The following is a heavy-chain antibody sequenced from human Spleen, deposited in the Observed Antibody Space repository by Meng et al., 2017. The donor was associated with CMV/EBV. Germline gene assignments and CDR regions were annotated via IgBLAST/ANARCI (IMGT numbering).Heavy chain of an antibody. CDR1: GFTFSDYY. Sequence: GESLKISCAASGFTFSDYYMSWIRQAPGKGLEWVSYISSSGSTIYYADSVKGRFTISRDNSKNTLYLQMNSLTVEDTAVYYCASTLYSSRRWFDPWGQGTLVTVSS. CDR2: ISSSGSTI. D-gene: IGHD6-13*01. J-gene: IGHJ5*02. CDR3: ASTLYSSRRWFDP. V-gene: IGHV3-11*04.